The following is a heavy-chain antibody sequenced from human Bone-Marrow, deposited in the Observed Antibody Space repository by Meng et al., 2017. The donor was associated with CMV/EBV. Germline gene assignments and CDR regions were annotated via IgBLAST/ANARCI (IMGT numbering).Heavy chain of an antibody. CDR1: GGTFSSYA. J-gene: IGHJ3*02. CDR2: ISYDGSNK. D-gene: IGHD2-2*01. Sequence: SCKASGGTFSSYAMHWVRQAPGKGLEWVAVISYDGSNKYYADSVKGRFTISRDNSKNTLYLQMNSLRAEDTAVYYCARGGDIVVVPADKDAFDIWGQGTMVTVSS. CDR3: ARGGDIVVVPADKDAFDI. V-gene: IGHV3-30-3*01.